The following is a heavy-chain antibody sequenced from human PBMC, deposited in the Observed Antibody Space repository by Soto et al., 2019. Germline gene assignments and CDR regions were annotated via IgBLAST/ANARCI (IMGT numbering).Heavy chain of an antibody. CDR1: GFTVSRYY. CDR3: VRDEVYCGGGRCCGVLMDV. V-gene: IGHV3-66*01. Sequence: VHLVESGGGVVQPGGSLRLSCAVSGFTVSRYYMSWVRQPPGKGPEWVALFDNGGNTYYAESVKGSFTNSRDSSENTLDLQLHRLRAEGTAVDDCVRDEVYCGGGRCCGVLMDVWGKGTTVTVSS. CDR2: FDNGGNT. D-gene: IGHD2-21*01. J-gene: IGHJ6*03.